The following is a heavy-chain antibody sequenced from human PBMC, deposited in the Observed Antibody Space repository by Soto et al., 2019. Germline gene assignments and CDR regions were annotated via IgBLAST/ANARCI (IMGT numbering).Heavy chain of an antibody. Sequence: GGSLRLSCAASGFRFSSYGMHWVRQAPGKGLEWVAVISYDGSNKYYADSVKGRFTISRDNSKNTLYLQMNSLRAEDTAVYYCAKEKYSSYFDYWGQGTLVTVSS. CDR2: ISYDGSNK. V-gene: IGHV3-30*18. D-gene: IGHD6-19*01. CDR3: AKEKYSSYFDY. J-gene: IGHJ4*02. CDR1: GFRFSSYG.